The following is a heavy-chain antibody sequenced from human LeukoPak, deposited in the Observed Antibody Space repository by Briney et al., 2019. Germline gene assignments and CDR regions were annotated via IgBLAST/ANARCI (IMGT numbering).Heavy chain of an antibody. D-gene: IGHD1-26*01. CDR3: ARGPIGGLRKGFDI. CDR1: GNTFAGYY. CDR2: INTHSGAT. V-gene: IGHV1-2*02. Sequence: ASVRVSCKASGNTFAGYYVHWVRQAPGQGLEWMGWINTHSGATNYAQHFQGRVTMTTDTSVTTAYMDLDGLKSDDAAVYFCARGPIGGLRKGFDIWGQGTLVTVS. J-gene: IGHJ4*02.